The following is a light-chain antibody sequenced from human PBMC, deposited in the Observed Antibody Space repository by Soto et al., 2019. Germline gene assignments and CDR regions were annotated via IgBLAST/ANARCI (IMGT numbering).Light chain of an antibody. Sequence: EIVMTQSPATLSVSPGERATLSCRASQTVSSNLAWNQQKPGQAPRLLIYGASTRATGIPARFSGSGSGTEFTLTIGSLQSEDFAIYYCQQYNKWPLTFGGGTKVETK. CDR2: GAS. CDR3: QQYNKWPLT. CDR1: QTVSSN. J-gene: IGKJ4*01. V-gene: IGKV3D-15*01.